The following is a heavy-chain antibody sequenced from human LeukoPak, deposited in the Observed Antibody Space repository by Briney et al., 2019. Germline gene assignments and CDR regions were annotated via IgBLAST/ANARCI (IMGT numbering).Heavy chain of an antibody. D-gene: IGHD1-1*01. CDR2: IYTSGST. V-gene: IGHV4-4*07. CDR3: ATTRWTSERGGFDY. J-gene: IGHJ4*02. Sequence: TASETLSLTCTVSGGSISSYYWSWIRQPPGKGLEWIGRIYTSGSTKYNPSLKSRVTISLDTSKNQFSLKVSSVTAADTAMYYCATTRWTSERGGFDYWGQGTLVTVSS. CDR1: GGSISSYY.